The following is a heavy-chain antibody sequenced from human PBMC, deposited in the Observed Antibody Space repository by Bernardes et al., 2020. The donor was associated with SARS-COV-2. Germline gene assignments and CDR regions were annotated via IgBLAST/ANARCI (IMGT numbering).Heavy chain of an antibody. CDR2: INHSGST. CDR1: GGSFSGYY. D-gene: IGHD6-19*01. J-gene: IGHJ4*02. CDR3: ARRGYYHSRTRRVDIAVAGKGGYDY. Sequence: SETLSLTCAVYGGSFSGYYWSWIRQPPGKGLEWIGEINHSGSTNYNPSLKSRVTISVDTSKNQFSLKLSSVTAADTAVYYCARRGYYHSRTRRVDIAVAGKGGYDYWGQGTLVTVSS. V-gene: IGHV4-34*01.